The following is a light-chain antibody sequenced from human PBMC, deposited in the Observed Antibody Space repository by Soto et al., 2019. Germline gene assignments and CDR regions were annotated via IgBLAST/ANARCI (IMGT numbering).Light chain of an antibody. V-gene: IGKV4-1*01. CDR3: QQYSNVPFT. CDR2: WAS. Sequence: TVMTQSPDSLAVSLGERATINGKSSQSILHSSTNKNYLAWYQHKPGQPPKLLIYWASTRESGVPDRFSGSGSGTDFTLTISSLQAEDVAVYYCQQYSNVPFTFGTGTKVDIK. J-gene: IGKJ3*01. CDR1: QSILHSSTNKNY.